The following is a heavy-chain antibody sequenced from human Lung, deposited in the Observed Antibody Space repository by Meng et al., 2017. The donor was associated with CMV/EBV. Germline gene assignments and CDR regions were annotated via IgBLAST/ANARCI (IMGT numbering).Heavy chain of an antibody. J-gene: IGHJ4*02. Sequence: GGSLRLSCEASGFTFSSYEMNWVRQAPGKGLEWVSHISNSGNTIYYADSVKGRFTISRDNAKNSLYLQMNSLRAEDTAVYYCTAVADYWGPGRLVTVSS. D-gene: IGHD6-19*01. CDR1: GFTFSSYE. V-gene: IGHV3-48*03. CDR3: TAVADY. CDR2: ISNSGNTI.